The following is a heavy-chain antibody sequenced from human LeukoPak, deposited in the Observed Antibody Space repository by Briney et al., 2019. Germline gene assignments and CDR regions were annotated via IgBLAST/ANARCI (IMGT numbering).Heavy chain of an antibody. J-gene: IGHJ3*02. CDR2: VNHSGST. V-gene: IGHV4-34*01. CDR3: AIGINDAFDI. CDR1: GGSFSGYY. Sequence: SETLSLTCAVYGGSFSGYYWSWIRQPPGKGLEWIGEVNHSGSTNYNPSLKSRVTISVDTSKNQFPLKLSSVPAADTAVYYCAIGINDAFDIWGQGTMVTVSS. D-gene: IGHD1-14*01.